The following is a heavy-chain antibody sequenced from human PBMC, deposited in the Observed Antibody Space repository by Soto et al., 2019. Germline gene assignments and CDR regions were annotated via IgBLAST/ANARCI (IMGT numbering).Heavy chain of an antibody. J-gene: IGHJ3*02. D-gene: IGHD2-2*01. CDR1: GFTFSSYA. V-gene: IGHV3-23*01. Sequence: PGESLKISCAASGFTFSSYAMSWVRQAPGKGLEWVSAFSGSGGSTYYADSVKGRFTISRDNSKNTLYLQMNSLRAEDTAVYYCARGVVVPAGVNGAFEIWGQGTMVTVSS. CDR2: FSGSGGST. CDR3: ARGVVVPAGVNGAFEI.